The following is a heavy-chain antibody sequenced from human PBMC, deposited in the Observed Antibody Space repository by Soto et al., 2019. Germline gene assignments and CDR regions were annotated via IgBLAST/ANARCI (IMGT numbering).Heavy chain of an antibody. J-gene: IGHJ3*02. Sequence: PSETLSLTCTVSGGSISSGDYFWSWLRQPPGKGLEWIGYITYSGSSYYNPSLKSRVTMSVDTSKNQFSLKLSSVTAADTAVYYCARGTHKMRAFDIWGQGTMVTV. CDR2: ITYSGSS. V-gene: IGHV4-30-4*01. CDR3: ARGTHKMRAFDI. CDR1: GGSISSGDYF.